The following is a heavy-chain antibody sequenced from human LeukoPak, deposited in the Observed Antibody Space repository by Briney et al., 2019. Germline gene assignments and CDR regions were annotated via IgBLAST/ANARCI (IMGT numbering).Heavy chain of an antibody. V-gene: IGHV4-59*02. J-gene: IGHJ4*02. CDR3: ARIHRYCSGGACYVLDN. CDR1: GGSVSGYY. Sequence: SETLSLTCVVSGGSVSGYYWGWIRQPPGRGLEWIGYVYYSGGTNYNPSFKSRITISVDTSRNQFSLQLSSVTAADTAVYYCARIHRYCSGGACYVLDNWGQGTLVAVSS. CDR2: VYYSGGT. D-gene: IGHD2-15*01.